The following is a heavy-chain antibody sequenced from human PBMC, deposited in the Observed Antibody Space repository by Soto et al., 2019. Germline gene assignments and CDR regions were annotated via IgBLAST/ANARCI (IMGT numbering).Heavy chain of an antibody. CDR1: GCTFGSYC. CDR3: EKDNYYYDSSGYYKGEDP. CDR2: ISYDGSIK. Sequence: PWESXRLSCSASGCTFGSYCRHWVRHAPGKGLEWVALISYDGSIKYYADSVKGRFTISRDNSKNTLYLQMNSLRAEDTAVYYCEKDNYYYDSSGYYKGEDPRGQGNLVPV. J-gene: IGHJ5*02. D-gene: IGHD3-22*01. V-gene: IGHV3-30*18.